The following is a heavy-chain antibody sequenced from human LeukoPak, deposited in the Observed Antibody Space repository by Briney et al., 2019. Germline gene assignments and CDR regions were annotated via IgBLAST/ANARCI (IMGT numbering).Heavy chain of an antibody. CDR1: GYTFTSYY. CDR3: ATTRKGGYDY. V-gene: IGHV1-46*03. D-gene: IGHD5-12*01. J-gene: IGHJ4*02. CDR2: INPSGGST. Sequence: ASVKVSCKASGYTFTSYYVHWVRQAPGQGLEWMGIINPSGGSTSYAQKFQGRVTMTRDTSTSTVYMELSSLRSEDTAVYYCATTRKGGYDYWGQGTLVTVSS.